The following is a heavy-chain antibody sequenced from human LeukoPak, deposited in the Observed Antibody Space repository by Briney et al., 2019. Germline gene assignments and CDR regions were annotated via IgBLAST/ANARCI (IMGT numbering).Heavy chain of an antibody. Sequence: ASVKVSCKASGYTFTSYYMHWVRQAPGQGLEWMGIINPSGGSTSYAQKFQGRVTVTRDTSTSTVYMELSSLRSEDTAVYYYARGGIAAAAFDYWGQGTLVTVSS. CDR3: ARGGIAAAAFDY. CDR2: INPSGGST. V-gene: IGHV1-46*01. J-gene: IGHJ4*02. CDR1: GYTFTSYY. D-gene: IGHD6-13*01.